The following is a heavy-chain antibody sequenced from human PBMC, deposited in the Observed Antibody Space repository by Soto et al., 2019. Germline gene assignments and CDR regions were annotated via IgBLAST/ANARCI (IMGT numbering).Heavy chain of an antibody. CDR2: LNPGGGST. Sequence: ASVKVSCKASGYTFTSYYMHLVRQAPGQGLERMGILNPGGGSTSXAQQLQGTVTMSRDTSTSTVYMELSGLRSEDTAVYYCARGSSSSPQDCWGQGTLVTVSS. CDR3: ARGSSSSPQDC. V-gene: IGHV1-46*04. J-gene: IGHJ4*02. CDR1: GYTFTSYY. D-gene: IGHD6-6*01.